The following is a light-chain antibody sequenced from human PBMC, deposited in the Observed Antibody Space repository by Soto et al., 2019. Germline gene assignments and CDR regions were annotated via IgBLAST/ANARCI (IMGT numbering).Light chain of an antibody. CDR1: NIGSKS. CDR3: PVWNSSSDHSLYV. J-gene: IGLJ1*01. CDR2: DDS. Sequence: SYELTQPPSVSVAPGQTARITCGGKNIGSKSVHWYQQKPGQAPVLVVYDDSDRPSGIPERFSGSNSGNTATLTISRVEAGDESDYYCPVWNSSSDHSLYVFGTGTEVTV. V-gene: IGLV3-21*02.